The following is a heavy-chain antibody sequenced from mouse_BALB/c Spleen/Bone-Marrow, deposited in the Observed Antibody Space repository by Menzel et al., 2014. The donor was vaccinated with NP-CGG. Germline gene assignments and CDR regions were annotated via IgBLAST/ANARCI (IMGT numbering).Heavy chain of an antibody. CDR3: ARSPY. Sequence: VQLQQSGAELMKPGASVKISCKATGYTFNSYWIEWVKQRPGPGLEWIGEILPGSGITNYNEKFKVKATFNADTSSNTAYMQLSSLTSEDSAVYYCARSPYWGQGTLVTVSA. V-gene: IGHV1-9*01. CDR2: ILPGSGIT. CDR1: GYTFNSYW. J-gene: IGHJ3*01.